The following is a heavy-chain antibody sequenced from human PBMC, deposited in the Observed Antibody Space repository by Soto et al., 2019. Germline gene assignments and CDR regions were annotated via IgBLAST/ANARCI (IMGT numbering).Heavy chain of an antibody. CDR2: IYYSGST. CDR3: ARNYRSSFDYYYGMDV. J-gene: IGHJ6*02. V-gene: IGHV4-59*01. Sequence: SETLSLTCTVSGGSISSYYWSWIRQPPGKGLEWIGYIYYSGSTNYNPSLKSRVTISVDTSKNQFSLKLSSVTAADTAVYHCARNYRSSFDYYYGMDVWGQGTTVTVSS. D-gene: IGHD1-7*01. CDR1: GGSISSYY.